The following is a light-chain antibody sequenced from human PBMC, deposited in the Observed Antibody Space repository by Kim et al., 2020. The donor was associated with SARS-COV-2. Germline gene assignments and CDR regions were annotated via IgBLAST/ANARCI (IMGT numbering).Light chain of an antibody. V-gene: IGLV3-19*01. Sequence: SSELTQDPAVSVALGQTVRITCQGDSLRTYYTTWFQQKPGQAPIVVFYGKNNRPSGIPDRFSGSSSGNTASLTITATQAGDEADYYCNSRDNNDNVLFGGG. CDR3: NSRDNNDNVL. J-gene: IGLJ2*01. CDR2: GKN. CDR1: SLRTYY.